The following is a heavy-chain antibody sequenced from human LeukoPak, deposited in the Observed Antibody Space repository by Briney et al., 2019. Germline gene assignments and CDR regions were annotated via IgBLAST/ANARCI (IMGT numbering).Heavy chain of an antibody. CDR3: ARDLASGFDY. CDR1: GGSISSYY. Sequence: PSETLSLTCTVSGGSISSYYWSWVRQPPGKGLEWIGYIYYSGSTNYNPSLTSRVTISVDTSKNQFSLKLSSVTAADTAVYYCARDLASGFDYWGQGTLVTVSS. V-gene: IGHV4-59*01. CDR2: IYYSGST. D-gene: IGHD5-12*01. J-gene: IGHJ4*02.